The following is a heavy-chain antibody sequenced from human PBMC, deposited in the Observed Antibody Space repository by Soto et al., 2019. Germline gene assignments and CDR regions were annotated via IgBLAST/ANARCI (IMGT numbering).Heavy chain of an antibody. V-gene: IGHV3-33*01. CDR1: GFTFSSYG. J-gene: IGHJ6*02. Sequence: ESGGGVVQPGRSLRLSCAASGFTFSSYGMHWVRQAPGKGLEWVAVIWYDGSNKYYADSVKGRFTISRDNSKNTLYLQMNSLRAEDTAVYYCARGNPPTYYDISYYGMDVWGQGTTVTVSS. D-gene: IGHD3-9*01. CDR2: IWYDGSNK. CDR3: ARGNPPTYYDISYYGMDV.